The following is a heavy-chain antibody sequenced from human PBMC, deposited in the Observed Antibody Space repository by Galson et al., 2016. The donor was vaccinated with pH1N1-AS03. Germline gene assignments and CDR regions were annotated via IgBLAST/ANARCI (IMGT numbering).Heavy chain of an antibody. CDR1: GFTFSSHD. CDR2: ISWKSGYI. CDR3: AKDSGRLTHYYYGMDV. J-gene: IGHJ6*02. V-gene: IGHV3-9*01. D-gene: IGHD2-15*01. Sequence: SLRLSCAGAGFTFSSHDMHWVRQAPGKGLEWVSGISWKSGYIAYADSVKGRFTISRDNAKNALHLQMNSLRPEDTGLYYCAKDSGRLTHYYYGMDVWGQGTTVTVSS.